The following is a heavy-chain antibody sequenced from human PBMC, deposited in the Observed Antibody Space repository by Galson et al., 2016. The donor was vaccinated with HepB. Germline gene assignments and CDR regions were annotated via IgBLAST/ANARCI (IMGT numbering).Heavy chain of an antibody. J-gene: IGHJ3*02. D-gene: IGHD6-6*01. CDR2: ILYNGGSE. CDR1: GFTFNTYA. V-gene: IGHV3-30-3*01. Sequence: SLRLSCAASGFTFNTYAMTWVRQAPGKGLEWVAVILYNGGSEYYADSVKGRFTISRDKSKNTLYLQMNSLSAEDTAVYYCAAEYSSSMGAFDIWGQGTMVTVSS. CDR3: AAEYSSSMGAFDI.